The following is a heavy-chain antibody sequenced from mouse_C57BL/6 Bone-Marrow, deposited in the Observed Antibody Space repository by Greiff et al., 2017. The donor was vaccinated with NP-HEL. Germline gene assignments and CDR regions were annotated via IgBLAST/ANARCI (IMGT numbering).Heavy chain of an antibody. CDR3: ARYMVYFDY. CDR2: INPYNGGT. Sequence: VQLQQSGPVLVKPGASVKMSCKASGYTFTDYYMNWVKQSHGKSLEWIGVINPYNGGTSYNQKFKGKATLTVDKSSTTAYMELNSLTSEDSAVYYCARYMVYFDYWGQGTTLTVSS. D-gene: IGHD1-1*02. CDR1: GYTFTDYY. J-gene: IGHJ2*01. V-gene: IGHV1-19*01.